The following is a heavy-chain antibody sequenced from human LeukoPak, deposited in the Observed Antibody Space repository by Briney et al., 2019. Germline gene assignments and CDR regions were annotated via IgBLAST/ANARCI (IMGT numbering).Heavy chain of an antibody. Sequence: SQTLSLTCTVSGGSISGGSYYWSWIRQPAGTGLEWIGRIYTSGYTNYNPSLKSRVTISVDTSKNQFSLKLSSVTAADTAVYYCASRRLRRSGYDSHVRYYYMDVWGKGTTVTVSS. CDR1: GGSISGGSYY. V-gene: IGHV4-61*02. J-gene: IGHJ6*03. CDR3: ASRRLRRSGYDSHVRYYYMDV. CDR2: IYTSGYT. D-gene: IGHD5-12*01.